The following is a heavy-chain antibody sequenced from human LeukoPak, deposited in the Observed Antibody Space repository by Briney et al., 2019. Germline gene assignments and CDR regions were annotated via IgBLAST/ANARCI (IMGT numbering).Heavy chain of an antibody. CDR2: IYYSGST. CDR3: ARARRRRLERDWFDP. V-gene: IGHV4-59*12. Sequence: SETLSLTCTVSGGSISSYYWSWIRQPPGKGLEWIGNIYYSGSTNYNPSLKSRVTISVDTSKNQFSLKLSSVTAADTAVYYCARARRRRLERDWFDPWGQGTLVTVSS. D-gene: IGHD1-1*01. CDR1: GGSISSYY. J-gene: IGHJ5*02.